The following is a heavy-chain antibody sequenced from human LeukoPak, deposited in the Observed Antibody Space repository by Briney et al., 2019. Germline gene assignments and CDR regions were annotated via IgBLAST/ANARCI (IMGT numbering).Heavy chain of an antibody. Sequence: PGGSLRLSCAASGFTFSSYWMSWVRQAPGKGLEWVANIKQDGSEKYYVDSVKGRFTISRDNAKNSLYLQMNSLRAEDTAVYYCARADYDILTGYYLGIWGQGTMVTVSS. CDR3: ARADYDILTGYYLGI. CDR1: GFTFSSYW. CDR2: IKQDGSEK. V-gene: IGHV3-7*01. D-gene: IGHD3-9*01. J-gene: IGHJ3*02.